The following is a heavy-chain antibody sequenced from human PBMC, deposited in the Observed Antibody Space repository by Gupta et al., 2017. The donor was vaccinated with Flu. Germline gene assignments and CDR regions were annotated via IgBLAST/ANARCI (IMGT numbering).Heavy chain of an antibody. J-gene: IGHJ3*02. V-gene: IGHV3-48*03. D-gene: IGHD1-26*01. CDR1: GFTFSTYE. CDR2: ISSSGNTI. Sequence: EVQLVESGGGLVQPGGSLRLSCAASGFTFSTYEMNWVRQAPGKGLEWVSYISSSGNTIYYTDSVKGRFIISRDNAKNSLFLQMNSLRAEDTAVYYCARDRSPYWDEAFDIWGQGTMGTVSS. CDR3: ARDRSPYWDEAFDI.